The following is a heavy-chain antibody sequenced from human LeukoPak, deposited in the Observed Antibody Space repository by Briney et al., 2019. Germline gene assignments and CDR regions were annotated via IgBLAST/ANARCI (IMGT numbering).Heavy chain of an antibody. Sequence: GGSLRLSCAASGFTVSSHYMSWVRQAPGKGLEWVLVIYSDDSTYSADSLKGRFTTSRDISKNTLFLQMNSLRAEDTAVYYCARVYWHDNGEYFQHWGQGTLVTVSS. V-gene: IGHV3-66*01. CDR3: ARVYWHDNGEYFQH. D-gene: IGHD3-16*01. J-gene: IGHJ1*01. CDR1: GFTVSSHY. CDR2: IYSDDST.